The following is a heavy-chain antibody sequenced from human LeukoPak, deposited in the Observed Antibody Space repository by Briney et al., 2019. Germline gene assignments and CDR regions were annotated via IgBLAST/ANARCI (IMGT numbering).Heavy chain of an antibody. CDR3: ARLPYDYVWGSYRSYYFDY. V-gene: IGHV4-39*01. Sequence: PSETLSLTCTVSGGSISSSSYYWGWIRQPPGKGLEWIGSIYYSGSTYYNPSLKSRVTISADTSKNQFSLKLSSVTAADTAVYYCARLPYDYVWGSYRSYYFDYWGQGTLVTVSS. CDR1: GGSISSSSYY. J-gene: IGHJ4*02. D-gene: IGHD3-16*02. CDR2: IYYSGST.